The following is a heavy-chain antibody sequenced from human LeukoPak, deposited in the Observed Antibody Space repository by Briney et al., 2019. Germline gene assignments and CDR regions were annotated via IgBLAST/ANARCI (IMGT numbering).Heavy chain of an antibody. J-gene: IGHJ6*03. CDR1: GGSFSGYY. CDR2: INHSGST. Sequence: SETLSLTCAVYGGSFSGYYWSWIRQPPGKGLEWIGEINHSGSTNYNPSLKSRVTISVDTSKNQFSLKLSSVTAADTAVYYCASENLPNYGSGSYSVRYYYYMDVWGKGTTVTVSS. CDR3: ASENLPNYGSGSYSVRYYYYMDV. V-gene: IGHV4-34*01. D-gene: IGHD3-10*01.